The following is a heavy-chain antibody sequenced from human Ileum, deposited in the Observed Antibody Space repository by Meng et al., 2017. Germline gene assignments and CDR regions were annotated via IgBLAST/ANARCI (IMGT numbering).Heavy chain of an antibody. V-gene: IGHV4-30-4*01. J-gene: IGHJ5*02. D-gene: IGHD1-26*01. Sequence: QVQLQESGPGRVKGSQTLSRTGTVSGGSIGSGDYYWSWIRQPPGKGLEWIGYIFDTGPPSYSPPLRSRLSISMDTSKNQFSLRLTSVSAADTAVYYCAASLDGNRFDPWGQGTLVTVSS. CDR2: IFDTGPP. CDR1: GGSIGSGDYY. CDR3: AASLDGNRFDP.